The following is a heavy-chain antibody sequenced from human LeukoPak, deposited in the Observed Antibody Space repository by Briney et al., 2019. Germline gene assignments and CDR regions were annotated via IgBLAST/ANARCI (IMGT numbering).Heavy chain of an antibody. J-gene: IGHJ6*02. CDR1: GYTFTSYD. V-gene: IGHV1-8*01. Sequence: TSVQVSCQASGYTFTSYDINWVRQATGQGLEWMGWMNPNSGNTGYAQKFQGRVTMTRNTSISTAYMGLSSLRSEDTAVYYCARLEDMVAATASYYYGMDVWGQGTTVTVSS. CDR2: MNPNSGNT. D-gene: IGHD2-15*01. CDR3: ARLEDMVAATASYYYGMDV.